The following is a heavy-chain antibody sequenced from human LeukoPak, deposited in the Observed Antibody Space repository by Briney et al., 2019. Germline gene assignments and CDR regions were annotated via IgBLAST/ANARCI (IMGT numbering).Heavy chain of an antibody. V-gene: IGHV1-69*05. Sequence: ASVKVSCKASGSTFSSYAISWVRQAPGQGLEWMGRIIPIFGTANYAQKFQGRVTITTDESTSTAYMELSRLRSEDTAVYYCARDYYYDSSDYKIHALDIWGQGTMVTVSS. CDR2: IIPIFGTA. CDR1: GSTFSSYA. D-gene: IGHD3-22*01. J-gene: IGHJ3*02. CDR3: ARDYYYDSSDYKIHALDI.